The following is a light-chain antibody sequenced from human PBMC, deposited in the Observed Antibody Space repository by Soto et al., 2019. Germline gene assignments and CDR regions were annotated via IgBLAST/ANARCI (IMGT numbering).Light chain of an antibody. J-gene: IGLJ3*02. CDR1: SSNIGSNA. CDR2: TFA. V-gene: IGLV1-44*01. CDR3: ASWDVSLNAWV. Sequence: QSVLTQPPSASGTPGQRVTISCSGSSSNIGSNAVHWYQQPPGTAPKLLIYTFAQRPSGVPDRLSGSKSGTSASLAISGLQSEDEADYYCASWDVSLNAWVFGGGTKVTVL.